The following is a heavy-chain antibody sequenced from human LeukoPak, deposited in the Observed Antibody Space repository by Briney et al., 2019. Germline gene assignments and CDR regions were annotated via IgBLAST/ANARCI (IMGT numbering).Heavy chain of an antibody. CDR3: TKDYCGRFCSAV. V-gene: IGHV3-23*01. J-gene: IGHJ6*02. D-gene: IGHD3-3*01. CDR2: ITKSGDTT. CDR1: GFTFGSYA. Sequence: GGSLRLSCAASGFTFGSYAMSWVRQAPGKGLEWVSTITKSGDTTYYVDSVKGRFTISRDNSKNTLYLQMSSLRAEDTAKYYCTKDYCGRFCSAVWGQGTTVTVSS.